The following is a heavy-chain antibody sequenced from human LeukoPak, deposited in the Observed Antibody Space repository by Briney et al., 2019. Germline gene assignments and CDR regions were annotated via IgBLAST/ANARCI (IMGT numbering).Heavy chain of an antibody. D-gene: IGHD2-2*01. CDR3: TTDPLPDCSSTSCYYYYYMDV. J-gene: IGHJ6*03. CDR1: GLTFSNAW. Sequence: GSLRLSCAASGLTFSNAWMSWVRQAPGKGLEWVGRIKSKTDGGTTDYAAPVKGRFTISRDDSKNTLYLQMNSLKTEDTAVYYCTTDPLPDCSSTSCYYYYYMDVWGKGTTVTVSS. CDR2: IKSKTDGGTT. V-gene: IGHV3-15*01.